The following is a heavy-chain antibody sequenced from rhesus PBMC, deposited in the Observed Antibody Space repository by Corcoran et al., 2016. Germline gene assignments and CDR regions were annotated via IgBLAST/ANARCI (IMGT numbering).Heavy chain of an antibody. CDR3: ARAGIAAFDF. Sequence: EVRLVESGGGLVQPGGSLRLSCAASGFTFSDYYISWVRQAPGKGPEWGGLIRKKDKGRTEEYAASGKGRFTISRDDSKRSSSLQMNSLKTEDTAVYYCARAGIAAFDFWGQGLRVTVSS. CDR2: IRKKDKGRTE. V-gene: IGHV3-116*02. CDR1: GFTFSDYY. J-gene: IGHJ3*01. D-gene: IGHD6-25*01.